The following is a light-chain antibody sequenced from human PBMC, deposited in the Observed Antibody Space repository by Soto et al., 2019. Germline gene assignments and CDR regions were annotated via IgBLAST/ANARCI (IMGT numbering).Light chain of an antibody. J-gene: IGLJ1*01. V-gene: IGLV2-14*01. CDR1: SSDVGAYNF. CDR3: SSYTTSAPYV. Sequence: VLTQPASVSGSPGQSITISCTGTSSDVGAYNFVSWYQHHPGRAPKVIIYEVTIRPSGVSNRFSGSKSGNTASLTISGLQAEDEADYYCSSYTTSAPYVFGSGTKVTVL. CDR2: EVT.